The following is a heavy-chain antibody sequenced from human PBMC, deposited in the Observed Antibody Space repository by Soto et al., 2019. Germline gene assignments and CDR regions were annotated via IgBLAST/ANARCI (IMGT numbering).Heavy chain of an antibody. CDR2: ISQDGRKK. CDR1: GFNCRIYA. D-gene: IGHD1-26*01. J-gene: IGHJ4*02. Sequence: TGGSLRLSFAVSGFNCRIYAMKWFRQAPGSGLEWVALISQDGRKKHYRAAVEGRFTISRDKSKNTLFLQMDSLRPEDTAVYYCAQDRDSGGQGVFDSWGLGTLVTVSS. V-gene: IGHV3-30*18. CDR3: AQDRDSGGQGVFDS.